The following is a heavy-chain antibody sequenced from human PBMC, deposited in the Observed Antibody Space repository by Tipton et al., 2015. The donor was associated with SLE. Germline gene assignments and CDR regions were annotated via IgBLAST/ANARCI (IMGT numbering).Heavy chain of an antibody. CDR1: GGSFSGYY. CDR3: ARGGGDNYYYMDV. D-gene: IGHD2-21*02. J-gene: IGHJ6*03. V-gene: IGHV4-34*01. Sequence: LRLSCAVYGGSFSGYYWSWIRQPPGKGLEWIGSIYYSGSTYYNPSLKSRVTISVDRSKNQFSLKLSSVTAADTAVYYCARGGGDNYYYMDVWGKGTTVTVSS. CDR2: IYYSGST.